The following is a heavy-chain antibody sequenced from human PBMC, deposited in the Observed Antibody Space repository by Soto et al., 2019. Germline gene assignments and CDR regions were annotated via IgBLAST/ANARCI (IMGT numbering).Heavy chain of an antibody. CDR2: IYYSGST. Sequence: PSETLSLTCTVSGGSISSYYWRWIRQPPGKGLEWIGYIYYSGSTNYNPSLKSRVTISVDTSKNQFSLKLSSVTAADTAVYYCGRHSRFLEWRRIDYWGQGTLVTVSS. V-gene: IGHV4-59*08. J-gene: IGHJ4*02. CDR1: GGSISSYY. CDR3: GRHSRFLEWRRIDY. D-gene: IGHD3-3*01.